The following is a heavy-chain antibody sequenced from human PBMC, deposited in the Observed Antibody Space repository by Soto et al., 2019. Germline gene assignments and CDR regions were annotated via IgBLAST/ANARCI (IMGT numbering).Heavy chain of an antibody. V-gene: IGHV1-69*02. Sequence: ASVKVSCKASGGTSSSYTISWVRQAPGQGLEGMGRIIPILGIANYAQKFQGRVTITADKSTSTAYMELSSLRSEDTAVYYCARGEGRDGYNANYYYYGMDVWG. D-gene: IGHD5-12*01. J-gene: IGHJ6*02. CDR2: IIPILGIA. CDR1: GGTSSSYT. CDR3: ARGEGRDGYNANYYYYGMDV.